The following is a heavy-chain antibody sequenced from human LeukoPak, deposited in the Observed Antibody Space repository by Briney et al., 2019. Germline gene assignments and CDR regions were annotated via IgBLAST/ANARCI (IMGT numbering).Heavy chain of an antibody. D-gene: IGHD3-3*01. CDR3: ATCPTDKYDDDHADY. J-gene: IGHJ4*02. CDR2: ISSTGNYI. CDR1: GFIFSNFN. V-gene: IGHV3-21*01. Sequence: GGPLRVSCVGSGFIFSNFNMNWVRQAPGKGLEWVSSISSTGNYIHYADSVKGRFTISRDNAQKSLYLQMNSLRAEDTAVYYCATCPTDKYDDDHADYWGQGSLVTVSS.